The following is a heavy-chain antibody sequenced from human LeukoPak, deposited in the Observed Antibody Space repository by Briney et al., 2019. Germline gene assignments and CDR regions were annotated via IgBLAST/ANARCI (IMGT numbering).Heavy chain of an antibody. CDR3: ARQPPFFGDYGGY. CDR1: GGSISSRNYY. D-gene: IGHD4/OR15-4a*01. Sequence: SETLSLTCSVSGGSISSRNYYWGWIRQSPGKGLEWIGSIFYSGSTYYKSSLKGRVTISADTSKSQFSLRLTSVTATDTAVYYCARQPPFFGDYGGYWGPGTLVTVSS. V-gene: IGHV4-39*01. CDR2: IFYSGST. J-gene: IGHJ4*02.